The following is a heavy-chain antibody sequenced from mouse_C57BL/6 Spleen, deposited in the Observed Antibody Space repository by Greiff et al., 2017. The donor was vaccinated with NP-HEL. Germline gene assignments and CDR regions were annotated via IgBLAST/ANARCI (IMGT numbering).Heavy chain of an antibody. CDR1: GFTFSSYA. CDR2: ISDGGSYT. J-gene: IGHJ2*01. Sequence: EVQGVESGGGLVKPGGSLKLSCAASGFTFSSYAMSWVRQTPEKRLEWVATISDGGSYTYYPDNVKGRFTISRDNAKNNLYLQMSHLKSEDTAMYYCARDYGNYVRFDDWGQGTTLTVSS. V-gene: IGHV5-4*01. D-gene: IGHD2-1*01. CDR3: ARDYGNYVRFDD.